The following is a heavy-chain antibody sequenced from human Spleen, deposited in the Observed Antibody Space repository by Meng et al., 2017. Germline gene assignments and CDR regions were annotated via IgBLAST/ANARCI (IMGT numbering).Heavy chain of an antibody. CDR2: ISWDGGST. CDR3: ARDRCSGGSCSFIFDY. D-gene: IGHD2-15*01. CDR1: GFTFDDYT. V-gene: IGHV3-43*01. J-gene: IGHJ4*02. Sequence: GESLKISCAASGFTFDDYTMHWVRQAPGKGLEWVSLISWDGGSTYYADSVKGRFTISRDNAKNSLYLQMSSLRAEDTAVYYCARDRCSGGSCSFIFDYWGQGTLVTVSS.